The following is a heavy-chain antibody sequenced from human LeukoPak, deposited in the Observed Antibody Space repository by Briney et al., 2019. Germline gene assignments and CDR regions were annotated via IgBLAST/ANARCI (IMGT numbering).Heavy chain of an antibody. CDR3: ARSCDILTGYYTFDY. CDR1: GYTFTSYA. V-gene: IGHV1-3*01. J-gene: IGHJ4*02. Sequence: ASAKVSCKASGYTFTSYAMHWVRQAPGQRLEWMGWINAGNGNTKYSQKFQGRVTITRDTSASTAYMELSSLRSEDTAVYYCARSCDILTGYYTFDYWGQGTLVTVSS. D-gene: IGHD3-9*01. CDR2: INAGNGNT.